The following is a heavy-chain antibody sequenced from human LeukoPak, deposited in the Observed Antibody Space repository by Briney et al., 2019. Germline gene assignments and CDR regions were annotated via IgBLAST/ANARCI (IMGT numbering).Heavy chain of an antibody. Sequence: SETLSLTCAVSGYSISSGYYWGWIRQPPGKGLEWIGSIYHSGSTYYNPSLKSRVTISVDTSKNQFSLKLSSVTAADTAVYYCARVGWKNAFDIWGQGTMVTVSS. D-gene: IGHD1-1*01. CDR3: ARVGWKNAFDI. CDR2: IYHSGST. CDR1: GYSISSGYY. J-gene: IGHJ3*02. V-gene: IGHV4-38-2*01.